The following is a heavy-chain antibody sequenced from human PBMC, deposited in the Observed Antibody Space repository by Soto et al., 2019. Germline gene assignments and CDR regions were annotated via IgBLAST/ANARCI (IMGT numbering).Heavy chain of an antibody. V-gene: IGHV3-9*01. CDR2: ISWNSGSI. CDR3: AKVHQTIPTVTTHDAFDI. J-gene: IGHJ3*02. CDR1: GFTFDDYA. Sequence: EVQLVESGGGLVQPGRSLRLSCAASGFTFDDYAMHWVRQAPGKGLEWVSGISWNSGSIGYADSVKGRFTISRDNAKNSLYLQMNSLRAEDTALYYCAKVHQTIPTVTTHDAFDIWGQGTMVTVSS. D-gene: IGHD4-17*01.